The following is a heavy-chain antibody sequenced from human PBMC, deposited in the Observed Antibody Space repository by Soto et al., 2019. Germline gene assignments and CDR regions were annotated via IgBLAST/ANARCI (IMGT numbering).Heavy chain of an antibody. J-gene: IGHJ6*02. CDR2: ISGSGGST. Sequence: EVQLLESGGGLVQPGGSLRLFCAASGFTFSSYAMSWVRQAPGKGLEWVSAISGSGGSTYYADSVKGRFTISRDNSKNTLYLQMNSLRAEDTAVYYCAKGHIGDYYYYGMDVWGQGTTVTVSS. V-gene: IGHV3-23*01. CDR1: GFTFSSYA. CDR3: AKGHIGDYYYYGMDV.